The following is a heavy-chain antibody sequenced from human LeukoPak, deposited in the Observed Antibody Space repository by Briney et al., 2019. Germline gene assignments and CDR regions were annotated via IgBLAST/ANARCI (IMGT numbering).Heavy chain of an antibody. J-gene: IGHJ4*02. Sequence: ASVKVSCKASGYTLTGYYLHWVRQAPGQGLEWMGWINPNSGDTNYAQKFQGRVTITTDESTSTAYMELSSLRFEDTAVYYCARDKEYYFDYWGQGTLVTVSS. V-gene: IGHV1-2*02. CDR3: ARDKEYYFDY. D-gene: IGHD3-10*01. CDR1: GYTLTGYY. CDR2: INPNSGDT.